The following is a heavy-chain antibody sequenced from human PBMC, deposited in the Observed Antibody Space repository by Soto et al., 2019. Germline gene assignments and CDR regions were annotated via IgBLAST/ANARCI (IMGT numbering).Heavy chain of an antibody. D-gene: IGHD3-10*01. CDR2: INAGNGNT. Sequence: ASVKVSCKASGYTFTSYAMHWVRQAPGQRLEWMGWINAGNGNTKYSQKFQGRVTITRDTSAGTAYMELSSLRSEDTAVYYCATATGIRVWFDPWGQGTLVTVSS. CDR3: ATATGIRVWFDP. CDR1: GYTFTSYA. V-gene: IGHV1-3*01. J-gene: IGHJ5*02.